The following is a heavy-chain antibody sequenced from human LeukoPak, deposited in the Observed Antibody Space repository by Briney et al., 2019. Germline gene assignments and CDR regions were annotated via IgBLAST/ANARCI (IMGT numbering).Heavy chain of an antibody. Sequence: ASVKVSCQASGYTFTSNGISWVRQAPGQGLEWMGWISAYNGNTNYAQKLQGRVTMTTDTSTSTAYMELRSLRSDDTAVYYCARERQYYDILTGYSVGAFDIWGQGTMVTVSS. V-gene: IGHV1-18*04. D-gene: IGHD3-9*01. CDR3: ARERQYYDILTGYSVGAFDI. CDR1: GYTFTSNG. CDR2: ISAYNGNT. J-gene: IGHJ3*02.